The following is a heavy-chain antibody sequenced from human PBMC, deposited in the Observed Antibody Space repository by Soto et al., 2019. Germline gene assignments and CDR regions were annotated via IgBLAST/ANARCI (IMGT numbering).Heavy chain of an antibody. J-gene: IGHJ3*02. CDR2: ISYDGSNK. V-gene: IGHV3-30-3*01. CDR1: GFTFSSYA. CDR3: ARWGIGYCTNGVCGDAFDI. Sequence: PGGSLRLSCAASGFTFSSYAMHWVRQAPGKGLEWVAVISYDGSNKYYADSVKGRFTISRDNSKNTLYLQMNSLRAEDTAVYYCARWGIGYCTNGVCGDAFDIWGQGTMVTVSS. D-gene: IGHD2-8*01.